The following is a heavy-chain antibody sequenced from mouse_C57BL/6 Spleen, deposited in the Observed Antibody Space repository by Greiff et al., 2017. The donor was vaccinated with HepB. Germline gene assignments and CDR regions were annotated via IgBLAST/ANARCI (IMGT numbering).Heavy chain of an antibody. CDR1: GFTFSSYT. CDR2: ISGGGGDT. CDR3: ASHYGNSFAY. D-gene: IGHD2-1*01. J-gene: IGHJ3*01. Sequence: DVMLVESGGGLVKPGGSLKLSCAASGFTFSSYTMSWVRQTPEKRLEWVATISGGGGDTYYPDSVKGRFTISRDNAKNTLYLQMSSLRSEDTALYYCASHYGNSFAYWGQGTLVTVSA. V-gene: IGHV5-9*01.